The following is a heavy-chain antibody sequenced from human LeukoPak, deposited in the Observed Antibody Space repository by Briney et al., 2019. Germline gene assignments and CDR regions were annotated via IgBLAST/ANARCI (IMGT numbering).Heavy chain of an antibody. CDR1: GYTFSSYD. Sequence: VSVKVSCKASGYTFSSYDINWVRQATGQGLEWMGWMDPDSGNTAYAQKFQGRVTMTRNTSITTAYMELSSLRSEDTAVYYCARGHGSSSWYNRWFDPWGQGTLVTVSS. CDR2: MDPDSGNT. CDR3: ARGHGSSSWYNRWFDP. D-gene: IGHD6-13*01. V-gene: IGHV1-8*01. J-gene: IGHJ5*02.